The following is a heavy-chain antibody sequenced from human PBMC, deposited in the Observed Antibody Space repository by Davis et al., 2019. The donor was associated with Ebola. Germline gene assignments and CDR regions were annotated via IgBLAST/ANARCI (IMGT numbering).Heavy chain of an antibody. CDR2: ISSGSSII. Sequence: GESLKISCAASGFTFSTYSMNWVRQAPGKGLEWVSYISSGSSIIYYADSVKGRFTISRDNSKDTLYLQMNSLRAEDTAVYYCARVGLTKYYYYGMDVWGQGTTVTVSS. D-gene: IGHD4/OR15-4a*01. V-gene: IGHV3-48*01. CDR3: ARVGLTKYYYYGMDV. CDR1: GFTFSTYS. J-gene: IGHJ6*02.